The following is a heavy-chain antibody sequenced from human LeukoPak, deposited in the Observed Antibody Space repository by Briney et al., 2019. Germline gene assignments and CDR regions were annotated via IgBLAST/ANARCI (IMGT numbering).Heavy chain of an antibody. CDR1: GYSISSGYY. CDR2: IYTGGST. J-gene: IGHJ3*02. V-gene: IGHV4-4*07. CDR3: ARGAPEAFDI. Sequence: PSETLSLTCTVSGYSISSGYYWSWIRQPAGKGLEWIGRIYTGGSTNYNPSLKSRVTMSVDTSKNQFSLKLSSVTAADTAVYYCARGAPEAFDIWGQGTMVTVSS.